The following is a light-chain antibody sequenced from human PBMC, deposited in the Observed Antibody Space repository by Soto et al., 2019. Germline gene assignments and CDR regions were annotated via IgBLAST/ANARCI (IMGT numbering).Light chain of an antibody. CDR3: QPRKSTLPWS. J-gene: IGKJ1*01. V-gene: IGKV1-39*01. Sequence: DIQMTQSPSSLSASVGDRVTITCRASQSNSSYLNWYQQKPGKAPKLLNYAASSMQSGVPSKFSGSGSGTDFTLTISCLYPEDFALINCQPRKSTLPWSLAQGT. CDR2: AAS. CDR1: QSNSSY.